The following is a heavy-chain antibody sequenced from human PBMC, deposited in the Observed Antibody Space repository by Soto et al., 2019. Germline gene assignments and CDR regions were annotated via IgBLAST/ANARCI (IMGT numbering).Heavy chain of an antibody. CDR2: IFSNDEK. J-gene: IGHJ6*02. CDR1: GFSLSNARMG. D-gene: IGHD2-2*02. V-gene: IGHV2-26*01. CDR3: ARGVGYCSSTSCYNYYGMDV. Sequence: QVTLKESGPVLVKPTETLTLTCTVSGFSLSNARMGVSWIRQPPGKALEWLAHIFSNDEKSYSTSLKSRLTISKDTSKSQVVLTMTNMDPVDTVTYYCARGVGYCSSTSCYNYYGMDVWGQGTTVTVSS.